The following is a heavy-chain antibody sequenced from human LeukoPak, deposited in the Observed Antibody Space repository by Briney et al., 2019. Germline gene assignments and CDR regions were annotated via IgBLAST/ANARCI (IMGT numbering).Heavy chain of an antibody. D-gene: IGHD3-22*01. J-gene: IGHJ4*02. CDR2: ISGSGGST. Sequence: SAISGSGGSTYYADSVKGRFTISRDNSKNTLYLQMNSLRAEDTAVYYCAKDLASSGYYYDYWGQGTLVTVSS. CDR3: AKDLASSGYYYDY. V-gene: IGHV3-23*01.